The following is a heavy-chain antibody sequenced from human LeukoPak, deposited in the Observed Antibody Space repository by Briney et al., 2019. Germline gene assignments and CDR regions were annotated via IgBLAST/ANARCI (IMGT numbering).Heavy chain of an antibody. V-gene: IGHV3-48*02. Sequence: GGSLRLSCEASGFSFSSYSMNWVRQAPGKGLEWVSYISSSTTTKDYADSVKGRFTISRDNAKNSLYLQMNSLRDEDTAVYYCARDRDWSFDYWGQGTLVTVSS. CDR3: ARDRDWSFDY. CDR2: ISSSTTTK. D-gene: IGHD3/OR15-3a*01. J-gene: IGHJ4*02. CDR1: GFSFSSYS.